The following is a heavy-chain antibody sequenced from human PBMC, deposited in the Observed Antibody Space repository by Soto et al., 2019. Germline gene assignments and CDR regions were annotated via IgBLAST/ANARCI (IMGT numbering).Heavy chain of an antibody. CDR1: GFTFSSYA. CDR3: ARDPSSRGGNDPYWYFDL. V-gene: IGHV3-30-3*01. D-gene: IGHD2-15*01. J-gene: IGHJ2*01. CDR2: ISYDGSNK. Sequence: QVQLVESGGGVVQPGRSLRLSCAASGFTFSSYAMHWVRQAPGKGLEWVAVISYDGSNKYYADSVKGRFTISRDNSKNTLYLQMNSLRAEDTAVYYCARDPSSRGGNDPYWYFDLWGRGTLVTVSS.